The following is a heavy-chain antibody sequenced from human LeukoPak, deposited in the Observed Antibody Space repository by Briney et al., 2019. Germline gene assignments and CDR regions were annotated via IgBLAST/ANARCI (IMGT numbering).Heavy chain of an antibody. D-gene: IGHD3-10*01. CDR1: GGTFSSYA. V-gene: IGHV1-69*06. J-gene: IGHJ4*02. CDR2: IIPIFTTP. CDR3: ASLAVGSGGY. Sequence: ASVKVSCKASGGTFSSYAISWVRQAPGQGLEWMGRIIPIFTTPNYAQKFKGRVTITADKSTSTAYMELSSLRSEDTAVYYCASLAVGSGGYWGQGTLVTVSS.